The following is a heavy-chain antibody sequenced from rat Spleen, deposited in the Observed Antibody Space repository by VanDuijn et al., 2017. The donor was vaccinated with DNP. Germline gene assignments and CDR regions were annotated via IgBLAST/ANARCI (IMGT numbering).Heavy chain of an antibody. CDR1: GFTFNNYW. J-gene: IGHJ2*01. Sequence: EVQLVETGGALVQPGRSLKLSCVASGFTFNNYWMYWFRQVPGKGLELVAYISYFGDNTYSGDSVKGRFTISRDNAKSTLYLQMNSLRSEDTATYYCTTESTYYGYFDYWGQGVMVPVSS. D-gene: IGHD1-9*01. CDR3: TTESTYYGYFDY. V-gene: IGHV5-31*01. CDR2: ISYFGDNT.